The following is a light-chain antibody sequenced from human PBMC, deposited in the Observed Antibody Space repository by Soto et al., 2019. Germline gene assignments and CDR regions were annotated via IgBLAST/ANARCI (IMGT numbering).Light chain of an antibody. Sequence: SYELTQPPSVCVSPGQTASITCSGDKLGDKYVSWYQQSPGQSPVLVIYQDNKRPSGIPERFSGSSSGNKATLTISVTQAIDEATYYCQAWDSSTAVFGGGTKLTVL. CDR1: KLGDKY. CDR3: QAWDSSTAV. V-gene: IGLV3-1*01. CDR2: QDN. J-gene: IGLJ3*02.